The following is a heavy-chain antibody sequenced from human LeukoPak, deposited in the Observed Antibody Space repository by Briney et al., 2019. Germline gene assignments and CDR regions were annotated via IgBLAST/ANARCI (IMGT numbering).Heavy chain of an antibody. CDR3: AASLPVVQGVIFAY. Sequence: GGSLRLSCAASGFTVSSRYISWVRQAPGEGLEWVSVLYSGSNTYYADSAEGRITVTRDNSIKTLYLQMNSLRAEDTAVYYCAASLPVVQGVIFAYWGQGTLVTVSS. V-gene: IGHV3-53*01. J-gene: IGHJ4*02. CDR2: LYSGSNT. CDR1: GFTVSSRY. D-gene: IGHD3-10*01.